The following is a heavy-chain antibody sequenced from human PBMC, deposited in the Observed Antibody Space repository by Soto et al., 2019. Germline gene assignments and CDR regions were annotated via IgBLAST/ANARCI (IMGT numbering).Heavy chain of an antibody. CDR2: ISYDGSNK. CDR3: ARAAWHYGDPSKEGAFDI. CDR1: GFTFSSYA. J-gene: IGHJ3*02. V-gene: IGHV3-30-3*01. Sequence: PGGSLRLSCAASGFTFSSYAVHWVRQAPGKGLEWVAVISYDGSNKYYADSVKGRFTISRDNSKNTLYLQMNSLRAEDKAVYYCARAAWHYGDPSKEGAFDIWGQGTMVTVS. D-gene: IGHD4-17*01.